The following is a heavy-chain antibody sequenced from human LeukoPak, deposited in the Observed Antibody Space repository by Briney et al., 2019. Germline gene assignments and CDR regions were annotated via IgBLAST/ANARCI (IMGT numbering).Heavy chain of an antibody. CDR2: INPNSGGT. D-gene: IGHD2-15*01. Sequence: GASVKVSCKASGYTFTGYSMHWVRQAPGQGLEWLGWINPNSGGTKYAQKFQGRVTMTRDTSISTAYMELSSLRSEDTAVYYCARAYCSGGICYVFVDYWGQGTLVTVSS. CDR1: GYTFTGYS. J-gene: IGHJ4*02. CDR3: ARAYCSGGICYVFVDY. V-gene: IGHV1-2*02.